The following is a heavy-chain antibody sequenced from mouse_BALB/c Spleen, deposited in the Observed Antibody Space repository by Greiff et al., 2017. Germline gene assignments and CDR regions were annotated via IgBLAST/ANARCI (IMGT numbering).Heavy chain of an antibody. CDR1: GYTFTSYY. CDR2: INPSNGGT. CDR3: TRASYAMDY. V-gene: IGHV1S81*02. Sequence: QVQPQQPGAELVKPGASVKLSCKASGYTFTSYYMYWVKQRPGQGLEWIGGINPSNGGTNFNEKFKSKATLTVDKSSSTAYMQLSSLTSEDSAVYYCTRASYAMDYWGQGTSVTVSS. J-gene: IGHJ4*01.